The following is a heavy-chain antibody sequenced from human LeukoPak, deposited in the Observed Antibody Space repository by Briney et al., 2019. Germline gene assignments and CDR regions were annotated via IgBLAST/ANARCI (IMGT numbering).Heavy chain of an antibody. CDR1: GYSISSGYY. V-gene: IGHV4-38-2*02. D-gene: IGHD3-22*01. CDR2: IYHSGST. Sequence: TSETLSLTCTVSGYSISSGYYWGWIRQPPGKGLEWIGSIYHSGSTYYNPSLKSRVTISVDRSKNQFSLKLSSVTAADTAVYYCARGYYYDSSGPFDYWGQGTLVTVSS. CDR3: ARGYYYDSSGPFDY. J-gene: IGHJ4*02.